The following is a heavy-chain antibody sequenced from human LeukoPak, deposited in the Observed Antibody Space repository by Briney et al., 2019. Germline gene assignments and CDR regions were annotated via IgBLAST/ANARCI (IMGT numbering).Heavy chain of an antibody. J-gene: IGHJ4*02. CDR2: IWYDGSNK. CDR1: GFTFSSYG. V-gene: IGHV3-33*01. D-gene: IGHD6-19*01. CDR3: ATGIAVAGEFDY. Sequence: SGGSLRLSCAASGFTFSSYGMHWVRQAPGKGLEWVAVIWYDGSNKYYADSVKGRFTISRDNSKNTLYLQMNSLRAEDTAVYYCATGIAVAGEFDYWGQETLVTVSS.